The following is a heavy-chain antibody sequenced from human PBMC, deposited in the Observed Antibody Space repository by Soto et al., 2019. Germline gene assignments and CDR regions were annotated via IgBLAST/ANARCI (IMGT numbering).Heavy chain of an antibody. CDR3: ANFGLAACQHSSAH. CDR1: GFTFSSYA. D-gene: IGHD3-22*01. J-gene: IGHJ4*02. Sequence: GGSLRLSCAASGFTFSSYAMSWVRQAPGKGLEWVSAIIGSGGSTYYADSVKGRFTISRDNSKNTLYLQMNSLRAEDTAVYYCANFGLAACQHSSAHWGQGTLVTVSS. CDR2: IIGSGGST. V-gene: IGHV3-23*01.